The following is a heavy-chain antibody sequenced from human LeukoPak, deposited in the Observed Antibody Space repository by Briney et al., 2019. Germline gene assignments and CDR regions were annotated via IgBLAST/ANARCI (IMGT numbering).Heavy chain of an antibody. J-gene: IGHJ3*02. CDR3: ARSPLNYDYVWGSYRSDAFDI. CDR1: GGSFSGYY. CDR2: IYHSGST. Sequence: SETLSLTCAVYGGSFSGYYWSWIRQPPGKGLEWIGYIYHSGSTYYNPSLKSRVTISVDRSKNQFSLKLSSVTAADTAVYYCARSPLNYDYVWGSYRSDAFDIWGQGTMVTVSS. D-gene: IGHD3-16*02. V-gene: IGHV4-30-2*01.